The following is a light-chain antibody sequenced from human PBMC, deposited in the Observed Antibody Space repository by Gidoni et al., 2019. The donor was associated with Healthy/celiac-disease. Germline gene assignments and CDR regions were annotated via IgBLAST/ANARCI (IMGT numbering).Light chain of an antibody. Sequence: QSVLTQPPSVSEAPRQRVTISCSGSSSNIGNNAVNRYQQLPGKAPKLLIYYDDLLPSGVSDRFSGSKSGTSASLAISGRQSEDEADYYCAAWDDSLNAVVFGGGTKLTVL. V-gene: IGLV1-36*01. CDR3: AAWDDSLNAVV. CDR2: YDD. CDR1: SSNIGNNA. J-gene: IGLJ2*01.